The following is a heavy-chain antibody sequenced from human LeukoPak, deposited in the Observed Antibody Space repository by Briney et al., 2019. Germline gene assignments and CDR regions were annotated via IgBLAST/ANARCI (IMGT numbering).Heavy chain of an antibody. CDR3: ARRRGYGVLWFGELPNYYYYGMDV. Sequence: SVKVSCKASGSTFTSYGISWVRQAPGQGLEWMGWISAYNGNTNYAQKLQGRVTMTTDTSTSTAYMELRSLRSDDTAVYYCARRRGYGVLWFGELPNYYYYGMDVWGKGTTVTVSS. CDR1: GSTFTSYG. J-gene: IGHJ6*04. D-gene: IGHD3-10*01. V-gene: IGHV1-18*04. CDR2: ISAYNGNT.